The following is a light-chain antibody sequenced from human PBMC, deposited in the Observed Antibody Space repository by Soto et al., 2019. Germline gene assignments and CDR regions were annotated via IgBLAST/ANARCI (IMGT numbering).Light chain of an antibody. V-gene: IGKV3-15*01. CDR1: QSVSRN. J-gene: IGKJ5*01. CDR2: SAS. CDR3: QQYNSWSS. Sequence: EIVMTQSPATLSVSPGERATLSCRASQSVSRNLAWYQQKPGQAPRLLIYSASTRATGIPARFSGSGYGTEFTLTISSLQSEDFAVYYWQQYNSWSSFGQGTRLEIK.